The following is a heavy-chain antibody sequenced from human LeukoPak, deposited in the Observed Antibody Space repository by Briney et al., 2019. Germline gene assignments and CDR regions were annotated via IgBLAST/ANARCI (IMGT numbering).Heavy chain of an antibody. CDR3: ARKPAGYFDY. J-gene: IGHJ4*02. CDR2: IIPIFGTA. Sequence: ASVTVSCTASGGTFSSYAISWVRQAPGQGLEWMGGIIPIFGTANYAQKFQGRVTITADESTSTAYMELSSLRSEDTAVYYCARKPAGYFDYWGQGTLVTVSS. V-gene: IGHV1-69*13. CDR1: GGTFSSYA. D-gene: IGHD3-9*01.